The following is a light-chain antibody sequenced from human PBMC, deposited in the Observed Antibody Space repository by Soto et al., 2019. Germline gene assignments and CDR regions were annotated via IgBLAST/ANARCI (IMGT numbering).Light chain of an antibody. CDR1: SSDVGTYNL. CDR2: EGN. Sequence: QSVLTQPASVSGSPGESITISCTGTSSDVGTYNLVTWYQQHPGRVPELILYEGNKRPSGVSSRFSASKSGNTASLTISGLQAEDEADYFCCSYAPSRTLLFGGGTKVTVL. J-gene: IGLJ2*01. CDR3: CSYAPSRTLL. V-gene: IGLV2-23*01.